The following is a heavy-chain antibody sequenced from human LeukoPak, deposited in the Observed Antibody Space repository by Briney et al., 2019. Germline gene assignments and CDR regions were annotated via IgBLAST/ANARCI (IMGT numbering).Heavy chain of an antibody. CDR3: ARGIAVAENDAFDI. D-gene: IGHD6-19*01. CDR2: IYYSGST. V-gene: IGHV4-59*01. J-gene: IGHJ3*02. Sequence: SETLSLTCTVSGGSISSYYWSWIRQPPGKGLEWIGYIYYSGSTNYNPSLKSRVTISVDTSKNQFSLKLSSVTAADTAVYYCARGIAVAENDAFDIWGQGTMVTVSS. CDR1: GGSISSYY.